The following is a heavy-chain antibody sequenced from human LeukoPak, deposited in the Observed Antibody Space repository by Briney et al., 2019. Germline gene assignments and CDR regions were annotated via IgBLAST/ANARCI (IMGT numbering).Heavy chain of an antibody. CDR1: GFTFSSYW. CDR2: IKQDGSEK. V-gene: IGHV3-7*01. Sequence: GGSLRLSCAASGFTFSSYWMSWVRQAPGKGLEWVANIKQDGSEKYYVDSVKGRFTISRDNAKNSLYLQMNSLRAEDTAVYYCARSYYDFWSGHLTQKVYYYYYYMDVWGKGTTVTVSS. D-gene: IGHD3-3*01. J-gene: IGHJ6*03. CDR3: ARSYYDFWSGHLTQKVYYYYYYMDV.